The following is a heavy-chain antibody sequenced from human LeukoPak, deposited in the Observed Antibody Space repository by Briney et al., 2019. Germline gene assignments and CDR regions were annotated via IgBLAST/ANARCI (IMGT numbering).Heavy chain of an antibody. CDR1: GFTFSSYA. CDR3: AKEGADIVVVPAAEYWFDP. CDR2: IRGRGGST. Sequence: GGSLRLSCAASGFTFSSYAMSWVRQAPGKGLEWVSAIRGRGGSTYYADSVKGRFTISRDNSKNTLYLQMNSLRAEDTAVYYCAKEGADIVVVPAAEYWFDPWGQGTLVHVFS. J-gene: IGHJ5*02. V-gene: IGHV3-23*01. D-gene: IGHD2-2*01.